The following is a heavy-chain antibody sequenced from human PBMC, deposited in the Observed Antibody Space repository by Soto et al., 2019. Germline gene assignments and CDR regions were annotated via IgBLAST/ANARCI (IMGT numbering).Heavy chain of an antibody. CDR2: MYSDGST. Sequence: EVQLVESGGGLTQPGRSLRLSCVASGFTVSFDYLNWVRQAPGKGLEWVSIMYSDGSTYYADSVKGRFTISRDNSENTLYLQTISLRADDTAVYYCARDCPTNYGDACMDVWGQGTTVTVSS. J-gene: IGHJ6*02. D-gene: IGHD4-17*01. CDR3: ARDCPTNYGDACMDV. CDR1: GFTVSFDY. V-gene: IGHV3-53*01.